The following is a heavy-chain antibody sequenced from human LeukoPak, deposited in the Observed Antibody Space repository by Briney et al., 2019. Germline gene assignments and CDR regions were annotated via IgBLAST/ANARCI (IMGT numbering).Heavy chain of an antibody. CDR3: ARARKDYVDY. J-gene: IGHJ4*02. CDR2: IYTSGST. V-gene: IGHV4-61*02. Sequence: SQTLSLTCTVSGGSISSGSYYWSWIRQPAGKGLEWIGRIYTSGSTSYNPSLKSRVTISVDTSKNQFSLKLTSVTAADTAVYYCARARKDYVDYWGQGTLVTVSS. CDR1: GGSISSGSYY.